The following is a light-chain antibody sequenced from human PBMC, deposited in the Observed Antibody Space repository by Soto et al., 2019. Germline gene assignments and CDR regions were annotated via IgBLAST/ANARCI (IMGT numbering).Light chain of an antibody. CDR3: QHRSSWPLT. J-gene: IGKJ4*01. V-gene: IGKV3-11*01. Sequence: EIVLTQSPATLSLSPGERATLSCRASQSVRSYLTWYQQKPGQAPRLLVYDASNRAAGVPARLSGSGSGTDFTLTISSLESEDFAVYYCQHRSSWPLTFGGGTKVEIK. CDR2: DAS. CDR1: QSVRSY.